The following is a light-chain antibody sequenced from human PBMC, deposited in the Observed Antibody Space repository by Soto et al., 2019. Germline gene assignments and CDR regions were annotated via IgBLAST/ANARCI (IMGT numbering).Light chain of an antibody. J-gene: IGLJ3*02. CDR1: SSDVGGYNH. Sequence: SALTQPASVSGSPGQSITISCTGSSSDVGGYNHVSWYQQHPGKAPKLMIYEVSNRPSGVSNRFSGSKSGNTASLIISGLQAEDEATYYCFSYKRSSSPWVFGGGTKLTVL. CDR3: FSYKRSSSPWV. CDR2: EVS. V-gene: IGLV2-14*01.